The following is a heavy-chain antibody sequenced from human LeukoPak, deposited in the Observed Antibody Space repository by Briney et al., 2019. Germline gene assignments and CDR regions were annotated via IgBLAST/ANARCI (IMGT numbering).Heavy chain of an antibody. Sequence: GGSLRLSCAASGFTLSNHAMHWVRQAPGKGVEYVSAISLTGDSTYYANSVKGRFTISRDDSKNTLYLQMGSLQTEDMAVYYCARSYASGIYYMDVWGKGSTVTVSS. V-gene: IGHV3-64*01. CDR1: GFTLSNHA. J-gene: IGHJ6*03. CDR3: ARSYASGIYYMDV. D-gene: IGHD3-10*01. CDR2: ISLTGDST.